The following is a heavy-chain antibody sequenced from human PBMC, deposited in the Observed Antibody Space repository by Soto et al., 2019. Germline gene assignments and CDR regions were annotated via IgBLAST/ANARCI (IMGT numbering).Heavy chain of an antibody. Sequence: QVQLVESGGGVVQPGRSLRLSCAASGFTFSSYGMHWVRQAPGKGLEWVAVIWYDGSNKYYGDSVKGRFTISRDHSKNRLYLQMSSLRAEDTDVYYCARHSSGWGYYFDYWGQGTLVTVSS. V-gene: IGHV3-33*01. CDR3: ARHSSGWGYYFDY. CDR2: IWYDGSNK. J-gene: IGHJ4*02. D-gene: IGHD6-19*01. CDR1: GFTFSSYG.